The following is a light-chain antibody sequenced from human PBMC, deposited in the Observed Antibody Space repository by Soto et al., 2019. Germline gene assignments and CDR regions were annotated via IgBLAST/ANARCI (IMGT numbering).Light chain of an antibody. Sequence: DIQVTQSPSSLSASVGDRVTITCRASQGISSYLAWYQQKPGKAPKLLIYAASTLQSGVPSRFSGSGSGTDFTLTISSLQPEDFATYYCRQLNSYPPPFGQGTRLEI. CDR3: RQLNSYPPP. V-gene: IGKV1-9*01. CDR2: AAS. J-gene: IGKJ5*01. CDR1: QGISSY.